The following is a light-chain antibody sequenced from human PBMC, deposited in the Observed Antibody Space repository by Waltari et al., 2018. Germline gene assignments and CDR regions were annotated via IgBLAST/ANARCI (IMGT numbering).Light chain of an antibody. CDR2: GAS. CDR1: HSFNNTV. Sequence: EGVLTQSPGTLYLSPGARATLSCTVSHSFNNTVLAWYQLKPGQPPRLLIYGASRRAPGLPSRFSGRGSGADCILTISRLDPDDFAVDFCQQFDTSPRWTFGQGTKVE. CDR3: QQFDTSPRWT. V-gene: IGKV3-20*01. J-gene: IGKJ1*01.